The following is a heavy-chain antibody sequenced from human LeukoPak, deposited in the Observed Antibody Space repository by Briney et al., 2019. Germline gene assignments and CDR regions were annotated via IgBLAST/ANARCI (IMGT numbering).Heavy chain of an antibody. D-gene: IGHD4-17*01. CDR1: GYTFTGYY. Sequence: ASVKVSCKASGYTFTGYYMHWVRQAPGQGPEWMGRINPNSGGTNYAQKFQGRVTMTRDTSISTAYMELSRLRSDDTAVYYCARDSHDDYGDYVWFDPWGQGTLVTVSS. CDR2: INPNSGGT. V-gene: IGHV1-2*06. CDR3: ARDSHDDYGDYVWFDP. J-gene: IGHJ5*02.